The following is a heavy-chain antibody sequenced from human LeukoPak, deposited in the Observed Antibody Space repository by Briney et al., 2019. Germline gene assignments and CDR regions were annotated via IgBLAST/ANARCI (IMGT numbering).Heavy chain of an antibody. J-gene: IGHJ5*02. CDR1: GVTLSPYG. CDR3: AKEGTPQVSTWYDL. D-gene: IGHD3-10*01. CDR2: ISYEGGTQ. Sequence: PGGSLRLSCAASGVTLSPYGMHWVRQAPGKGLEWLAVISYEGGTQHYADSVKGRFIISRDNPRNTLYLQMNILRTEDTAVYYCAKEGTPQVSTWYDLWGQGTQVIVSS. V-gene: IGHV3-30*18.